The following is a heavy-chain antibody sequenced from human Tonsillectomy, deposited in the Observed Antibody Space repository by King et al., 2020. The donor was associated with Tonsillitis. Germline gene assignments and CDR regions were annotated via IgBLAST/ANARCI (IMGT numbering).Heavy chain of an antibody. V-gene: IGHV4-34*01. J-gene: IGHJ4*02. Sequence: VQLQQWGAGLLKPSETLSLTCAVYGGSFSGYYWSWIRQPPGKGLEWIGEINHSGSTNYNPSLKSRVTVSVDTTKNQFSLKVSSVTAADTAVYYCARVVVGAATPPVFDYWGQGTRVTVSS. CDR3: ARVVVGAATPPVFDY. D-gene: IGHD2-15*01. CDR1: GGSFSGYY. CDR2: INHSGST.